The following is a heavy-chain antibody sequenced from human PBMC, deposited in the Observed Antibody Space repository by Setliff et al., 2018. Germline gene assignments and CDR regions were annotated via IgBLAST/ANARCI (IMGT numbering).Heavy chain of an antibody. CDR1: GFTFSNAW. V-gene: IGHV3-15*01. CDR3: TTGPYYDSSGYYVTDP. Sequence: GGSLRLSCAASGFTFSNAWMSWVRQAPGKGLEWVGRIKSKTDGGTTDYAAPVKGRFTISRDDSKNTLYLQMNSLKTEDTAVYYCTTGPYYDSSGYYVTDPWGQGTLVTVSS. J-gene: IGHJ5*02. D-gene: IGHD3-22*01. CDR2: IKSKTDGGTT.